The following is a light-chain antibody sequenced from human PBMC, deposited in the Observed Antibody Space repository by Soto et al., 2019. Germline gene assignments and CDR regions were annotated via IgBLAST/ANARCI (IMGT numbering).Light chain of an antibody. CDR3: HQRQSWPRT. CDR2: AAS. CDR1: QSVGSN. V-gene: IGKV3-15*01. J-gene: IGKJ1*01. Sequence: EVVMKQSPATLSVSPGERATLSCRASQSVGSNLAWYQQKPGQAPRLLIYAASTRATGIPARFSASGSGTDFTLTISDVQPEDFALYYCHQRQSWPRTFGQGTKVDIK.